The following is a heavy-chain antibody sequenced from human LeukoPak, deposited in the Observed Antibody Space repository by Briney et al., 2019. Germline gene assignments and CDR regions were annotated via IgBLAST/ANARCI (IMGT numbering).Heavy chain of an antibody. J-gene: IGHJ4*02. V-gene: IGHV4-59*01. CDR2: IYYSGST. CDR3: ATRSYDSSGYYVY. D-gene: IGHD3-22*01. Sequence: PSETLSLTCTASGGSISSYYWSWIRQPPGKGLEWIGYIYYSGSTNYNPSLKSRVTISVDTSKNQFSLKLSSVTAADPAVYYCATRSYDSSGYYVYWGQGTLVTVSS. CDR1: GGSISSYY.